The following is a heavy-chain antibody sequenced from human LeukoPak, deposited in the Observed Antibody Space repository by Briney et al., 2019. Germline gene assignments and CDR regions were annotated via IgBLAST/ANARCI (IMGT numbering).Heavy chain of an antibody. CDR3: ARRIKQQLDY. V-gene: IGHV3-30-3*01. D-gene: IGHD6-13*01. J-gene: IGHJ4*02. Sequence: PGGSLRLSCAASVFTFSNYSMHWVRQAPCKGLEWVAVISYDGSNKYYADSVKGRFTISRDNSNNTLYLQMNSLRAEDTAVYYCARRIKQQLDYWGQGTLVTVSS. CDR1: VFTFSNYS. CDR2: ISYDGSNK.